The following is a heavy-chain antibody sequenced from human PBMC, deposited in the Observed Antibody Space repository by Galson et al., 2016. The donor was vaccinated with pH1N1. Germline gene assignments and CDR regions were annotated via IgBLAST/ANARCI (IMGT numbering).Heavy chain of an antibody. D-gene: IGHD3-10*01. CDR2: VYPGNSDV. CDR3: ARGGQYFYGSGRFLVHTHYFDP. J-gene: IGHJ5*02. Sequence: QSGAEVKKPGESLKISCKGSGSSFTRYWIGWVRQRPGKGLECVGFVYPGNSDVKYSPSFQGHVTISADKSTTTAFLQWSSLKASDTAIYYCARGGQYFYGSGRFLVHTHYFDPWGQGTLVTVSS. V-gene: IGHV5-51*01. CDR1: GSSFTRYW.